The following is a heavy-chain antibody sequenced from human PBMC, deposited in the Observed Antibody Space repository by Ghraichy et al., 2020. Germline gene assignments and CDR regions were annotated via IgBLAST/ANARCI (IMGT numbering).Heavy chain of an antibody. Sequence: SETLSLTCTVSGGSISSSSYYWGWIRQPPGKGLEWIGRIYYSGSTYYNPSLKSRVTISLDTSKNQFSLKLSSVTAADTAVYYCARGRGYYGSGSVALMDVWAQVATVTVSS. CDR1: GGSISSSSYY. V-gene: IGHV4-39*01. D-gene: IGHD3-10*01. CDR2: IYYSGST. J-gene: IGHJ6*02. CDR3: ARGRGYYGSGSVALMDV.